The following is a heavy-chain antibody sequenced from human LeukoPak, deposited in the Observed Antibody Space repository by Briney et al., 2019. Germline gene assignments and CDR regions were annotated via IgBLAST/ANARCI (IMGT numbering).Heavy chain of an antibody. CDR3: ARAPGIAAAPFDY. V-gene: IGHV3-48*04. CDR1: GFTFSTSS. Sequence: GESLRLSCATSGFTFSTSSMNWVRQAPGKGLEWVSYISTSSTINYADSVKGRFTISRDNAKKSLSLQMNSLRAEDTAVYYCARAPGIAAAPFDYWGRGTLVTVSS. J-gene: IGHJ4*02. CDR2: ISTSSTI. D-gene: IGHD6-13*01.